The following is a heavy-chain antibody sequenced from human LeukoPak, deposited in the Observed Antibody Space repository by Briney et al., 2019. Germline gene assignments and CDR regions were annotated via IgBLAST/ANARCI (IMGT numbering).Heavy chain of an antibody. CDR3: ARLTVPLPHDAFDI. Sequence: SETLSLTCTVSGGSISTYYWSWIRQPPGKGLEWIGYIYYSGSTNYNPSLKSRVTISVDTSKNQFSLKLSSVTAADTAVYYCARLTVPLPHDAFDIWGQGTMVTVSS. V-gene: IGHV4-59*08. D-gene: IGHD4-17*01. CDR2: IYYSGST. CDR1: GGSISTYY. J-gene: IGHJ3*02.